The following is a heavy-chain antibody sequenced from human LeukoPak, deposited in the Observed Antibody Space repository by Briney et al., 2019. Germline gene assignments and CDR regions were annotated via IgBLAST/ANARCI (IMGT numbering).Heavy chain of an antibody. CDR3: ARRRGGYGQGEFDY. Sequence: SETLSLTCTVSGGSISIYYWSWIRQPPGEELEWIGYIHTSGSNNSNPSLKSRVTMSVDTSKNQFSLKLSSVTAADTAVYYCARRRGGYGQGEFDYWGQGTLVTVSA. V-gene: IGHV4-4*09. D-gene: IGHD3-16*01. J-gene: IGHJ4*02. CDR2: IHTSGSN. CDR1: GGSISIYY.